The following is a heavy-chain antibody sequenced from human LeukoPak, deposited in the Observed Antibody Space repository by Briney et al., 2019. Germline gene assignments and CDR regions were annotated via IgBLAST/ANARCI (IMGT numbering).Heavy chain of an antibody. V-gene: IGHV3-74*01. CDR3: ARAWRYYYFDY. Sequence: GGSLRLSCAASGFTFSSYWMHWVRQAPGKGLVWVSRINSDGSSTSYADSVKGRFTISRDNAKNTLYLQMNSLRAEDTAVYYCARAWRYYYFDYWGQGTLVTVSS. D-gene: IGHD3-9*01. CDR1: GFTFSSYW. J-gene: IGHJ4*02. CDR2: INSDGSST.